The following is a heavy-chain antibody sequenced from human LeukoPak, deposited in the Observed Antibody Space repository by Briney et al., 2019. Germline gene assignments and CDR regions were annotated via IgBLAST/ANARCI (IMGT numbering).Heavy chain of an antibody. Sequence: SENLSLTCTVSGGSITTSSYYWGWIRQPPGKGLEWIGTIYYSGSTYYNPSLKSRVTISLDTSKNQFSLKLSSVTAADTAVYYCARVPGAYSGYAAIDYWGQGTLVTVSS. CDR1: GGSITTSSYY. J-gene: IGHJ4*02. D-gene: IGHD5-12*01. CDR2: IYYSGST. CDR3: ARVPGAYSGYAAIDY. V-gene: IGHV4-39*01.